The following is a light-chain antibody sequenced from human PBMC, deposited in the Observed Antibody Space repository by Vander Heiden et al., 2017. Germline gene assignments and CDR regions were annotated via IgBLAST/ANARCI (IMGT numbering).Light chain of an antibody. CDR3: QQYNSYSPWT. CDR1: PSLSTC. J-gene: IGKJ1*01. V-gene: IGKV1-5*01. Sequence: DIQMTQSPSTLSASVGDRVTITCQASPSLSTCLTWYKQKPGKAPKILMYEDSSFESGVPSRFSGSGSGTEFTLTISSMQPDDFATYYCQQYNSYSPWTFGQGTKVEIK. CDR2: EDS.